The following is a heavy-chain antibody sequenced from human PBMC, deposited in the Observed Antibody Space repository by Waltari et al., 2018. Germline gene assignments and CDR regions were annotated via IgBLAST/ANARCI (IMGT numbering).Heavy chain of an antibody. V-gene: IGHV4-39*01. D-gene: IGHD5-12*01. J-gene: IGHJ3*01. CDR2: ISYTGST. CDR3: ATYIGASIGTAAFDV. CDR1: GGSLHTTSHF. Sequence: QLPLQESGPGLVKPSETLSLSCSVSGGSLHTTSHFLGWIRQPPGQGLPWIGTISYTGSTDYSPSLKSRVTLSRDTSKNQLSLKLGSVTAADTAMYYCATYIGASIGTAAFDVWGQGTMVTVS.